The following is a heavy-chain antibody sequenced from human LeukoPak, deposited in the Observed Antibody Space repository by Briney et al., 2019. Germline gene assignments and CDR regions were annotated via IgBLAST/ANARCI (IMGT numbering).Heavy chain of an antibody. J-gene: IGHJ4*02. CDR3: ASHRRSHGAEY. CDR2: VYYTGST. V-gene: IGHV4-59*01. CDR1: GGSFEHYF. Sequence: PSETLSLTCTVSGGSFEHYFWSWIRQPPGKGLEFIGYVYYTGSTDCSPSLKSRLTISADTSKNQFSLKLRSVTAADTAVYYCASHRRSHGAEYWGQGTLVTVSS. D-gene: IGHD5-18*01.